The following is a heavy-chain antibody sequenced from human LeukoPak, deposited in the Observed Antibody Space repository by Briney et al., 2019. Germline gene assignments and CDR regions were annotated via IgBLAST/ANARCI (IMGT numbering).Heavy chain of an antibody. D-gene: IGHD6-13*01. V-gene: IGHV1-18*01. Sequence: ASXKVSCKASGYTFASYGISWVGQAAGQGDEGRGWISAYNDNTKYAQNLQGTVTLTTDTSTSTAYMELTSLTSDDTALYSCARDTARITTPGGPDYWGQGTLVTVSS. CDR2: ISAYNDNT. J-gene: IGHJ4*02. CDR1: GYTFASYG. CDR3: ARDTARITTPGGPDY.